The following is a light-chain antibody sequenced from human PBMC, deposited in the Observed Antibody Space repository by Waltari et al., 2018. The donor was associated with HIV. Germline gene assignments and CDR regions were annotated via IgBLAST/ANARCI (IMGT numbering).Light chain of an antibody. V-gene: IGKV2-28*01. Sequence: DIVMTQSPLSLPVTPGDPASFSFSSSPSLLHSPVYTYLAGYLQKPGQSPQLLIYLGSYRASGVPDRVSGSGSGTDVTLKSSRVEAEDVGVYYCMQALQTPSTLGQGTKLEIK. J-gene: IGKJ2*02. CDR2: LGS. CDR3: MQALQTPST. CDR1: PSLLHSPVYTY.